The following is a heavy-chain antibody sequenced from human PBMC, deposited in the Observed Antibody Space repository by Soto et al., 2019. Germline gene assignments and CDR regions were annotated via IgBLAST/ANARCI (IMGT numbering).Heavy chain of an antibody. J-gene: IGHJ6*02. Sequence: RASVKVSCKASGYPFSRLDINLVRQATVQVLELVVYITPSFYVGLAHKFQGRVSMTRESSTSTVYMELSSLRFDATAVYYCARYQEEAAFNDWG. CDR1: GYPFSRLD. CDR3: ARYQEEAAFND. V-gene: IGHV1-8*01. CDR2: ITPSFYV. D-gene: IGHD6-25*01.